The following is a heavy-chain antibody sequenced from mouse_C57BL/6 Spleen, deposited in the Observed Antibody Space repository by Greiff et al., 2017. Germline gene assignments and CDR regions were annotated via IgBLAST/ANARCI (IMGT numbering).Heavy chain of an antibody. CDR1: GYTFTSYW. CDR3: ARGYYGSSYEAWFAY. CDR2: INPSNGGT. V-gene: IGHV1-53*01. Sequence: QVQLQQSGTELVKPGASVKLSCKASGYTFTSYWMHWVKQRPGQGLEWIGNINPSNGGTNYNEKFKSKATLTVDKSSSTAYMQLSSLTSEDSAVYYCARGYYGSSYEAWFAYWGQGTLVTVSA. J-gene: IGHJ3*01. D-gene: IGHD1-1*01.